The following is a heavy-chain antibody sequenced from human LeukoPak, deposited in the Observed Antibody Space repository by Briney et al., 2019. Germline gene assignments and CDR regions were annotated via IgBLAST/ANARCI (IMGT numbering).Heavy chain of an antibody. Sequence: SETLSLTCTVSGGSISSYYWSWIRQPPGKGLEWIGYISYSGSTNYHPSLESRVTISADTSKNQFSLKLSSVTAADTAVYYCAREASSLGYCSSTSCYLDYWGQGTLVTVSS. CDR1: GGSISSYY. J-gene: IGHJ4*02. CDR3: AREASSLGYCSSTSCYLDY. D-gene: IGHD2-2*01. CDR2: ISYSGST. V-gene: IGHV4-59*01.